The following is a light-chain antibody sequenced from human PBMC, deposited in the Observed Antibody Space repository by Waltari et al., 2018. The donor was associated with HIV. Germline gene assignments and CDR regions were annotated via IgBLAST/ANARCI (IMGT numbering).Light chain of an antibody. CDR3: QQYDTLPWT. J-gene: IGKJ1*01. CDR2: DAS. V-gene: IGKV1-33*01. Sequence: DIQMTQTPFSLSASVGDRVFITCRATRNISNYLSWYQQRPGKAPKLLIYDASNLEKGVPSRLNGSGSGTEYRLTINDLQPEDIATYYCQQYDTLPWTFGRGTKVEVK. CDR1: RNISNY.